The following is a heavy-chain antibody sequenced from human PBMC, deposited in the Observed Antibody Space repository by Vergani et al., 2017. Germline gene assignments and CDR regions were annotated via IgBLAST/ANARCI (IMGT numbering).Heavy chain of an antibody. Sequence: QVRLQESGPGLVEPSETLSLTCSVSVGSMSGYYWSWIRQPPGTELEWIGYMYHSGSTNYNPSLETRVTISGDTYKNQFSLKLNSVTAADTAVYYCGRVADFYGLGSRLLDLWGQGILVTVSS. V-gene: IGHV4-59*01. CDR2: MYHSGST. D-gene: IGHD3-10*01. CDR1: VGSMSGYY. CDR3: GRVADFYGLGSRLLDL. J-gene: IGHJ5*02.